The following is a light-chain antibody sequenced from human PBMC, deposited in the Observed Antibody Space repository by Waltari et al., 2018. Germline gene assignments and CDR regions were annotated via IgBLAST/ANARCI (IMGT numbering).Light chain of an antibody. CDR2: AAS. J-gene: IGKJ2*01. V-gene: IGKV1-39*01. CDR3: QQYNSYPYT. Sequence: DIQMTQSPSSLSASVGDRVTITCRASQSITNYLNWYQQKPGKAPKLLIYAASSLQSGVPSRFSGSRSGTDFTLTISSLQPEDFATYYCQQYNSYPYTFGQGTKLEI. CDR1: QSITNY.